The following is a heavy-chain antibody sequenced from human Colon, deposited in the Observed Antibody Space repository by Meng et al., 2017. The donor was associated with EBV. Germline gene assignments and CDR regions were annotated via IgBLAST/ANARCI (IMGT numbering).Heavy chain of an antibody. CDR2: IIHGGSP. V-gene: IGHV4-34*12. Sequence: QVQLQQWGAGLLKLSEILSLTCAVNGESLSGAYWNWIRQPPGKGLEWIGEIIHGGSPSYNPSLKSRVTISIDTSKNQLSLMLSSVTAADTAVYYCARRPTGIDYWGQGTLVTVSS. D-gene: IGHD2-8*02. CDR1: GESLSGAY. J-gene: IGHJ4*02. CDR3: ARRPTGIDY.